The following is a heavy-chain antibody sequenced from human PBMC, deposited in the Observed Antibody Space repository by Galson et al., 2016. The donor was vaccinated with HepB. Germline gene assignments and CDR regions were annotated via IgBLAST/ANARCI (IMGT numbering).Heavy chain of an antibody. J-gene: IGHJ4*02. Sequence: SLRLSCAASGFTFTSRAMHWVRQAPGKGLEWVAVISYDGRKIFYADSVRGRFSISRDNSKNTLSLQMNSLRAEDTAVYYCTKTGSGWYFDYWGQGTLVTVSS. D-gene: IGHD6-19*01. CDR3: TKTGSGWYFDY. V-gene: IGHV3-30-3*02. CDR2: ISYDGRKI. CDR1: GFTFTSRA.